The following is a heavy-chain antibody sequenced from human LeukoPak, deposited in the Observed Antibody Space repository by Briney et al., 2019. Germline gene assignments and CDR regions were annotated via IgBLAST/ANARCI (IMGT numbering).Heavy chain of an antibody. CDR1: GDSVSSSSAA. Sequence: SQTLSLTCAISGDSVSSSSAAWNWIRQSPSRGLEWLGRTYYRSKWYNDYAVSVRSRITVNPDTSKNQFSLQLNSVTPEDTAVYYCAREDYGGKSGTYFDYWGQGALVTVSS. CDR2: TYYRSKWYN. V-gene: IGHV6-1*01. D-gene: IGHD4-23*01. J-gene: IGHJ4*02. CDR3: AREDYGGKSGTYFDY.